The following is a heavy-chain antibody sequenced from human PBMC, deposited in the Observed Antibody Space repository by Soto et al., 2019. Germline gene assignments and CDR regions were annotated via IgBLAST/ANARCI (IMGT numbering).Heavy chain of an antibody. D-gene: IGHD3-10*01. CDR3: ARGLKMLRVFGLKTYSYYYMDV. Sequence: QVHLVQSGAEVKKPGASVKVSCKASGYTFTSYDINWVRQVAGQGLEWMGWMNPNSGDTAYAQEFQGRVTMSRNTSISTAYMELSSLRPADTAVYYCARGLKMLRVFGLKTYSYYYMDVWGKGTTVTLSS. V-gene: IGHV1-8*01. CDR1: GYTFTSYD. CDR2: MNPNSGDT. J-gene: IGHJ6*03.